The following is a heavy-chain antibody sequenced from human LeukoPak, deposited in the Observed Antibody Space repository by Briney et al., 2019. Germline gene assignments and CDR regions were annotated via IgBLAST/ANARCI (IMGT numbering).Heavy chain of an antibody. CDR3: ARDHSILRPWSPYAFDI. J-gene: IGHJ3*02. Sequence: ASVKVSCKASGYTFTGYYMHWVRQAPGQGLEWMGWINPNSGGTDYAQKFQGRVTMTRDTSISTAHMELSRLRSDDTAVYYCARDHSILRPWSPYAFDIWGQGTMVTVSS. V-gene: IGHV1-2*02. D-gene: IGHD2/OR15-2a*01. CDR2: INPNSGGT. CDR1: GYTFTGYY.